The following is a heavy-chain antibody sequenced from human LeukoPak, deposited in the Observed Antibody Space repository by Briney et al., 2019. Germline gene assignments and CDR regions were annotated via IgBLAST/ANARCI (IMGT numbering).Heavy chain of an antibody. CDR1: GFTFSSYA. D-gene: IGHD3-3*01. J-gene: IGHJ6*02. Sequence: GGSLRLSCAASGFTFSSYAMSWVRQAPGKGLEWVSAISGSGGSTYYADSVRGRFTISRDNSKNTLYLQMNSLRAEDTAVYYCAKGHYDFWSGYPFYYYYGMDVWGQGTTVTVSS. CDR3: AKGHYDFWSGYPFYYYYGMDV. V-gene: IGHV3-23*01. CDR2: ISGSGGST.